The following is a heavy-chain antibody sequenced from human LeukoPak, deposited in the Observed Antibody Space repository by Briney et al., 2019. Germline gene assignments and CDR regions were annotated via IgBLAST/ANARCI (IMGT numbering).Heavy chain of an antibody. Sequence: SETLSLTCTVSGGSISSYYWSWIRQPPGKGLEWIGYIYYSGSTNYNPSLKSRVTISVDTSKNQFSLKLSSVTAADTAVYYCARAPNHYYDSSGYYYGGDYWGQGTLVTVSS. V-gene: IGHV4-59*12. CDR1: GGSISSYY. D-gene: IGHD3-22*01. J-gene: IGHJ4*02. CDR3: ARAPNHYYDSSGYYYGGDY. CDR2: IYYSGST.